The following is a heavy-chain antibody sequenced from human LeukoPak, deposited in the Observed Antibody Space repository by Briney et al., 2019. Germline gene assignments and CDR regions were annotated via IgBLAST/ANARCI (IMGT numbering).Heavy chain of an antibody. J-gene: IGHJ4*02. V-gene: IGHV3-53*01. CDR1: GFTVSSNY. CDR2: IHSGGTT. D-gene: IGHD3-10*01. Sequence: GGSLRLSCAASGFTVSSNYMNWVRQAPGKGLEWVSVIHSGGTTYYADSVKGRFTISRDNSKNTLYLQMNSLRAEDTAVYYCARDGYAGSGSLFDYWGQGTLVTVSS. CDR3: ARDGYAGSGSLFDY.